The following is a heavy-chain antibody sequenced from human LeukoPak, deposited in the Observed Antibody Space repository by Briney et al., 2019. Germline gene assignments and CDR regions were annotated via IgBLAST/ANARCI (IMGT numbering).Heavy chain of an antibody. CDR1: GFSFGNTG. J-gene: IGHJ4*02. CDR3: ARDLAVGSLAN. CDR2: LGYDGNYK. Sequence: GGFLRLSCAASGFSFGNTGMSWVRQTPGTGLEWVAVLGYDGNYKNYADSVKGRFTISRDISKNTLYLQMDSLRDEDTALYYCARDLAVGSLANWGQGTLVTVSS. V-gene: IGHV3-33*08.